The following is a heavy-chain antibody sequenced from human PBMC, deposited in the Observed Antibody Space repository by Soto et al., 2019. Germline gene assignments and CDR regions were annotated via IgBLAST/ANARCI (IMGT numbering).Heavy chain of an antibody. CDR2: INAYNGNT. Sequence: GASVKVSCKASGHTFTSYGISWVRQAPGQGLEWMGWINAYNGNTNYAQKLQGRVTMTTDTSTSTAYMELRSLRSDDTAVYYCERVILIWKNWFDPWGQGTLVTVS. CDR1: GHTFTSYG. J-gene: IGHJ5*02. V-gene: IGHV1-18*01. D-gene: IGHD3-10*01. CDR3: ERVILIWKNWFDP.